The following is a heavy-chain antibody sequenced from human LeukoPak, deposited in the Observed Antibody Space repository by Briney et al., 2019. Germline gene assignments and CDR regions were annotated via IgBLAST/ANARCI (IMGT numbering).Heavy chain of an antibody. Sequence: GGSLGPSCAASGFTVSSNYMSWVRQAPGKGLEWVSVIYSGGSTYYADSVKGRFTISRDNSKNTLYLQMNSLRAEDTAVYYCARKADYWGQGTLVTVSS. CDR1: GFTVSSNY. J-gene: IGHJ4*02. CDR2: IYSGGST. V-gene: IGHV3-53*01. CDR3: ARKADY.